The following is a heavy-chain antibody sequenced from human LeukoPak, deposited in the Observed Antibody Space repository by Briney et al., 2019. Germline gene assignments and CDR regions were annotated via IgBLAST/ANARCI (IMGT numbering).Heavy chain of an antibody. V-gene: IGHV3-23*01. J-gene: IGHJ6*02. D-gene: IGHD2-2*01. CDR2: ISGSGGGT. CDR3: LGDIVVVPAAPPLDV. Sequence: PGGSLRLSCAASGFSFSSYAMSLVRQAPGKGLEWVSAISGSGGGTYYADSVKSRFTISRDNSKNTLYLQMNSLRAEDTAVCYCLGDIVVVPAAPPLDVWGQGTTVTVSS. CDR1: GFSFSSYA.